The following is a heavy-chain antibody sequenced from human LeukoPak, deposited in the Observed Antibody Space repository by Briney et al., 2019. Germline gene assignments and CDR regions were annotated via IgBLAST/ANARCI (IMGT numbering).Heavy chain of an antibody. CDR3: ARDQARALRFLEWLPPPMDV. J-gene: IGHJ6*03. CDR2: IKQDGSDK. Sequence: GDSLRLSCAASGFTFTKYWMTWVRQAPGKGLEWVGNIKQDGSDKNYMDSVKGRFTISRDNTKNSVYLQMNSLRAEDTAVYYCARDQARALRFLEWLPPPMDVWGKGTTVTVSS. CDR1: GFTFTKYW. V-gene: IGHV3-7*01. D-gene: IGHD3-3*01.